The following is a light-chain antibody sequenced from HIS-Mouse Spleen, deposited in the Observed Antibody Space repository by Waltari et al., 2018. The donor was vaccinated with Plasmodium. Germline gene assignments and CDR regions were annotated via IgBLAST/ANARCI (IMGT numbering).Light chain of an antibody. V-gene: IGKV3-15*01. Sequence: EIGMTHSPATLPVPPGESATLSCRASQSVSSNLAWYQQKPGQAPRLLIYVASTRATGIPARFSGSGSGTEFTLTISSLQSEDFAVYYCQQYNNWSFTFGPGTKVDIK. CDR1: QSVSSN. J-gene: IGKJ3*01. CDR2: VAS. CDR3: QQYNNWSFT.